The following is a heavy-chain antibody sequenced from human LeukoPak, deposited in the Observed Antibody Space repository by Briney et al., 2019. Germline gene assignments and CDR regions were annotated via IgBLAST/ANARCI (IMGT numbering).Heavy chain of an antibody. D-gene: IGHD2-21*02. CDR1: GGSISSYY. CDR3: ARVRSPLTAENYYYYYYMDV. CDR2: IYYSGST. Sequence: KSSETLSLTCTVSGGSISSYYWSWIRQPPGKGLEWIGYIYYSGSTNYNPSLKSRVIISVDTSKNQFSLKLSSVTVADTAVYYCARVRSPLTAENYYYYYYMDVWGKGTTVTISS. J-gene: IGHJ6*03. V-gene: IGHV4-59*01.